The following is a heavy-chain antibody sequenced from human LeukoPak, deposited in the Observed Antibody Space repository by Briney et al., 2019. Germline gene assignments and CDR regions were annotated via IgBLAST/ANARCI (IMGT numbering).Heavy chain of an antibody. Sequence: SETLSLTCAVYGGSFSGYYWSWIRQPPGKGLEWIGEINHSGSTNYNPPLKSRVTISVDTSKNQFSLKLSSVTAADTAVYYCARGTSGWSGGSSDHWGQGTRVTVSS. CDR1: GGSFSGYY. D-gene: IGHD6-19*01. J-gene: IGHJ4*02. CDR3: ARGTSGWSGGSSDH. CDR2: INHSGST. V-gene: IGHV4-34*01.